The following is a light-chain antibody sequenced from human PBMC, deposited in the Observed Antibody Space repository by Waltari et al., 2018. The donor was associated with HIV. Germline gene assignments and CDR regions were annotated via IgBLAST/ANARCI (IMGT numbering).Light chain of an antibody. Sequence: QSALTQPPSASGSPGQSVTISCTGTSRDVGGYDYVSWYQHHPGKVTRLIMYEGSKRPSGVPDRFSGFKSGNTASLTVSGLQAEDEADYYCTSYAGSGEYVFGTGTKVTVL. CDR2: EGS. J-gene: IGLJ1*01. V-gene: IGLV2-8*01. CDR1: SRDVGGYDY. CDR3: TSYAGSGEYV.